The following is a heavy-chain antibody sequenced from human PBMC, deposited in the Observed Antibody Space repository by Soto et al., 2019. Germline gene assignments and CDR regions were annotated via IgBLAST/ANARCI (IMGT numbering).Heavy chain of an antibody. V-gene: IGHV3-7*01. J-gene: IGHJ3*02. CDR2: IKQDGSEK. D-gene: IGHD2-2*03. CDR3: ASFDGYCSSTSCYWAAFDI. Sequence: EVQLVESGGGLVQPGGSLRLSCAASGFTFSSYWMSRVRQAPGKGLEWVANIKQDGSEKYYVDSVKGRFTISRDNAKNSLYLQMNSLRAEDTAVYYCASFDGYCSSTSCYWAAFDIWGQGTMVTVSS. CDR1: GFTFSSYW.